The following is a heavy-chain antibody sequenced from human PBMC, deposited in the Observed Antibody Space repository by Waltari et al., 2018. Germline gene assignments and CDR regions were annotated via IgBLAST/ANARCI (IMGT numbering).Heavy chain of an antibody. V-gene: IGHV3-74*01. J-gene: IGHJ4*02. Sequence: EVQLVESGGGLVQPGGSLRLSCADSGFSFNSYRMHGVRQAPGKGLVGVSRINSDGTSTNYADSVKGRFTISRDNAKNTLYLQMDSLRAEDTAVYYCARDSYNVWSGYYFDFWGQGTMVTVSS. CDR1: GFSFNSYR. CDR2: INSDGTST. D-gene: IGHD3-3*01. CDR3: ARDSYNVWSGYYFDF.